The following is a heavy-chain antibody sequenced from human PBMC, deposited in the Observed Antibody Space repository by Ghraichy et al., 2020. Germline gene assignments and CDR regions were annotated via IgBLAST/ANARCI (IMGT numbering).Heavy chain of an antibody. D-gene: IGHD3/OR15-3a*01. CDR3: GRLSGAVYLYGLDC. CDR2: IYYSGNT. J-gene: IGHJ6*02. Sequence: KGLEWIGSIYYSGNTFYKPSLQSRVTLSVDTSKNQFSLWMTSVTAADTAVYYCGRLSGAVYLYGLDCWGQGNTVTVS. V-gene: IGHV4-30-2*03.